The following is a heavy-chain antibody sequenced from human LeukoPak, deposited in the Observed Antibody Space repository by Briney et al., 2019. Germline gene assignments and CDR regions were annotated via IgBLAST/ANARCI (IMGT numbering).Heavy chain of an antibody. CDR1: GYTFTSYG. J-gene: IGHJ6*04. V-gene: IGHV1-18*04. CDR2: ISAYNGNT. Sequence: GASVKVSRKASGYTFTSYGISWVRQAPGQGLEWMGWISAYNGNTNYAQKLQGRVIMTTDTSTSTAYMELRSLRSDDTAVYYCARDYLPDTAMVNYYYGMDVWGKGTTVTVSS. D-gene: IGHD5-18*01. CDR3: ARDYLPDTAMVNYYYGMDV.